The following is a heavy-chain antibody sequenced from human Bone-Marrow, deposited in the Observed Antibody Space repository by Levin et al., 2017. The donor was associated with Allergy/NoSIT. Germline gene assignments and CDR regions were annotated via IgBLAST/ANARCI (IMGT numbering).Heavy chain of an antibody. Sequence: PGGSLRLSCAASGFTFRSYGMHWVRQAPGKGLEWVAVISYDGSIKYYADSVKGRFTISRDSSKNTLYLQMNSLRTDDTALYYCAKNVIASSWSQPFDYWGQGTLVTVSS. CDR2: ISYDGSIK. D-gene: IGHD6-13*01. J-gene: IGHJ4*02. CDR3: AKNVIASSWSQPFDY. V-gene: IGHV3-30*18. CDR1: GFTFRSYG.